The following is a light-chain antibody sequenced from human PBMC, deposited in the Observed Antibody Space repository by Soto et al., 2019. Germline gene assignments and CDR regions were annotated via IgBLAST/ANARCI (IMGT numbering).Light chain of an antibody. CDR1: SSDVGSYNL. Sequence: QSALTQPASVSGSPGQWITISCTGTSSDVGSYNLVSWYQQHPGKAPKLMIYEVSKRPSGVSNRFSGSKSGNTASLPISGLQAEDEADYYCCSYAGSSTPWVFGGGTKLTVL. J-gene: IGLJ3*02. CDR2: EVS. CDR3: CSYAGSSTPWV. V-gene: IGLV2-23*02.